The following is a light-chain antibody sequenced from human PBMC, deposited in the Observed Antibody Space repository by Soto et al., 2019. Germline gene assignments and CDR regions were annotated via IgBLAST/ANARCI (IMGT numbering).Light chain of an antibody. CDR1: SGHSSYA. J-gene: IGLJ3*02. CDR2: VISDGSH. CDR3: QTWGTGFHVV. V-gene: IGLV4-69*01. Sequence: QLVLTQSPSASASLGASVKLTCTLSSGHSSYAIAWHQQRPEKGPRYLMKVISDGSHTKGDGIPDRFSGSSSGAERYLTISSLQSEDEADYYCQTWGTGFHVVFGGGTKVTVL.